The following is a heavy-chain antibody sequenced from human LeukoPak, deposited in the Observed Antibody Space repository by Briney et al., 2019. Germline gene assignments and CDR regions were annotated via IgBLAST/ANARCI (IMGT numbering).Heavy chain of an antibody. Sequence: PPETLSLTCTVSGGSISSYYWSWIRQPPGKGLGWIGYIYYSGSTNYNPSLKSRVTISVDTSKNQFSLKLSSVTAADTAVYYCARDPAGGGNYDYWGQGTLVTVSS. CDR3: ARDPAGGGNYDY. D-gene: IGHD4-23*01. CDR1: GGSISSYY. CDR2: IYYSGST. J-gene: IGHJ4*02. V-gene: IGHV4-59*01.